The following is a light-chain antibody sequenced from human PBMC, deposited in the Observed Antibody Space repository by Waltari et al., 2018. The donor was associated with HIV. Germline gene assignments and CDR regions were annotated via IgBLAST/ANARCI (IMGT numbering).Light chain of an antibody. V-gene: IGLV2-23*02. CDR3: CSCPRSGIRYV. CDR2: EVT. J-gene: IGLJ1*01. Sequence: QSALTQPASVSGSPGQSLTISCTGTSRNVGRDDLVSWYQQHPGEAPKLIIYEVTKRPSGVSNRFSGSKSGNTASLTISGLQAEDEADYYCCSCPRSGIRYVFGTGTKVTVL. CDR1: SRNVGRDDL.